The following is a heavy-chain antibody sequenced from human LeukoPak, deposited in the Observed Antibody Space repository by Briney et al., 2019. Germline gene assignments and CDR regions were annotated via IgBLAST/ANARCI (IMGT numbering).Heavy chain of an antibody. V-gene: IGHV3-11*04. D-gene: IGHD4-17*01. J-gene: IGHJ4*02. CDR3: ARDQYGDYEDY. CDR2: ISSSGSTI. CDR1: GFTFGDYY. Sequence: GGSLRLSCAAAGFTFGDYYMSWIRQPPGKVLEWVSYISSSGSTIYYADSVKGRFTISRDNAKNSLYLQMNSLGAEDTAVYYCARDQYGDYEDYWGQGTLVTVSS.